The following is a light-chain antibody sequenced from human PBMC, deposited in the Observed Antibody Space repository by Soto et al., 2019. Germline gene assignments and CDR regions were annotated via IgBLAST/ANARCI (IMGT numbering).Light chain of an antibody. J-gene: IGKJ2*01. Sequence: EIVLTQPPGTLSLSPGEGATLYCRASQTVSRYLAWYQQKPGQPPRLLIYTASTRATGIPDRISGSGSGTDFTLTISRVEPEDFAVYYCQHYGTSIVFGQGTKLEI. CDR3: QHYGTSIV. CDR2: TAS. V-gene: IGKV3-20*01. CDR1: QTVSRY.